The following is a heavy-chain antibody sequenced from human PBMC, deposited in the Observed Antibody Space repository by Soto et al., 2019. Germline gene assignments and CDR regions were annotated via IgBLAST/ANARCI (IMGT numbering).Heavy chain of an antibody. Sequence: QVQLVQSGAEVKKPGASVKVSCKASGYTFTSYGISWVGQAPGQGLEWMGWISPDNGNTNYAQKLQGRVTMTTDTSTSTAYMDLRSLRSDDTAVYYCARGIGGWFGVAYYYGMDVWGQGTTVTVSS. V-gene: IGHV1-18*01. CDR3: ARGIGGWFGVAYYYGMDV. J-gene: IGHJ6*02. CDR2: ISPDNGNT. D-gene: IGHD3-10*01. CDR1: GYTFTSYG.